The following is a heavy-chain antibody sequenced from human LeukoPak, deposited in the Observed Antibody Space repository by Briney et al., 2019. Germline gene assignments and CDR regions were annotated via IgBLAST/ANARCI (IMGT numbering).Heavy chain of an antibody. CDR2: IRYDGSNK. CDR1: GFTFSSYG. Sequence: GGSLRLSCAASGFTFSSYGMHWVRQAPGKGLEWVAFIRYDGSNKYYADSVKGRFTISRDNSKNTLYLQMNSLRAEDTAVYYCAKGNVVVPAASDYFDYWGQGTLVTVSS. V-gene: IGHV3-30*02. J-gene: IGHJ4*02. CDR3: AKGNVVVPAASDYFDY. D-gene: IGHD2-2*01.